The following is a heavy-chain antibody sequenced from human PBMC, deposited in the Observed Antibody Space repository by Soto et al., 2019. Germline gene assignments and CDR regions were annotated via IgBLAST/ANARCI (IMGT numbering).Heavy chain of an antibody. Sequence: GASVKVSCKASGGTFSSYAISWVRQAPGQGLEWMGGIIPIFGTANYAQKFQGRVTITADESTSTAYMELSSLRSEDTAVYYCASFQHFWSRRGGPSDYWGQGTLVTVSS. CDR1: GGTFSSYA. V-gene: IGHV1-69*13. J-gene: IGHJ4*02. D-gene: IGHD3-3*02. CDR3: ASFQHFWSRRGGPSDY. CDR2: IIPIFGTA.